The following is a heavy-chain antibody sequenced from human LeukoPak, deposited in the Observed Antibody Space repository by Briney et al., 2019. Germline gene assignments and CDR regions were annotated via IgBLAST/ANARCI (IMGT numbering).Heavy chain of an antibody. Sequence: GGSLRLSCAASGFTFSSHWMTWVRQSPGKGLEWVANIKPDGSEKYYVASVRGRFTISRDNAKNSLYLQMNSLRAEDTAVYYCASGRPSSSWYDYWGQGTLVTVSS. D-gene: IGHD6-13*01. CDR3: ASGRPSSSWYDY. V-gene: IGHV3-7*01. CDR1: GFTFSSHW. CDR2: IKPDGSEK. J-gene: IGHJ4*02.